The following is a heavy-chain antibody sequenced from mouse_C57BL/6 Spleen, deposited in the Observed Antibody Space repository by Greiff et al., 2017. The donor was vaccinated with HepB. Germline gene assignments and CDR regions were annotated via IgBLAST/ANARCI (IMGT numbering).Heavy chain of an antibody. V-gene: IGHV5-17*01. CDR2: ISSGSSTI. D-gene: IGHD1-1*01. CDR1: GFTFSDYG. Sequence: EVKLMESGGGLVKPGGSLKLSCAASGFTFSDYGMHWVRQAPEKGLEWVAYISSGSSTIYYADTVKGRFTISRDNAKNTLFLQMTSLRSEDTAMYYCARPGYYGFDYWGQGTTLTVSS. J-gene: IGHJ2*01. CDR3: ARPGYYGFDY.